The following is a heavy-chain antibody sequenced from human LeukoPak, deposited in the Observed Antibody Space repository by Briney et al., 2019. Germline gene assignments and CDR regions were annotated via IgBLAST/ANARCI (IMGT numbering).Heavy chain of an antibody. CDR3: AREGPSFWSGPDYGMDV. J-gene: IGHJ6*02. CDR2: IYYSGST. V-gene: IGHV4-61*01. CDR1: GGSVSSGSYY. Sequence: SETLSLPCTVSGGSVSSGSYYWSWIRPPPGKGLEWIGYIYYSGSTNYNPSLKSRVTISVDTSKNQFSLKLSSVTAADTAVYYCAREGPSFWSGPDYGMDVWGQGTTVTVSS. D-gene: IGHD3-3*01.